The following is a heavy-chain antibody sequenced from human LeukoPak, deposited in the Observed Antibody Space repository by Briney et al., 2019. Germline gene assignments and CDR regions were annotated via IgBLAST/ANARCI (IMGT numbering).Heavy chain of an antibody. D-gene: IGHD2-2*01. CDR1: GFTFSSYG. CDR3: AKGRTASRKNNIVVVPAAMNPYYMDV. CDR2: IRYDGSNK. Sequence: GGPLRLSCAASGFTFSSYGMHWVRQAPGKGLEWVAFIRYDGSNKYYADSVKGRFTISRDNSKNTLYLQMNSLRAEDTAVYYCAKGRTASRKNNIVVVPAAMNPYYMDVWGKGTTVTVSS. V-gene: IGHV3-30*02. J-gene: IGHJ6*03.